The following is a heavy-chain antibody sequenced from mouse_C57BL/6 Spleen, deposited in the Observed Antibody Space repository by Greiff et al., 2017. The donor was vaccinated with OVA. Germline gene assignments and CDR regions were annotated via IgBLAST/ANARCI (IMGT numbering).Heavy chain of an antibody. CDR3: ARSNYYGSSPSYFDY. Sequence: DVKLVESGAELVKPGASVKLSCTASGFNIKDYYMHWVKQRTEQGLEWIGRIDPEDGETKYAPKFQGKATITADTSSNTAYLQLSSLTSEDTAVYYCARSNYYGSSPSYFDYWGQGTTLTVSS. D-gene: IGHD1-1*01. CDR2: IDPEDGET. J-gene: IGHJ2*01. CDR1: GFNIKDYY. V-gene: IGHV14-2*01.